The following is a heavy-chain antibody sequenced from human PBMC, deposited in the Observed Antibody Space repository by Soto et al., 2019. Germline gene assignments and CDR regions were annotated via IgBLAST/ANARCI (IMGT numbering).Heavy chain of an antibody. V-gene: IGHV1-8*01. J-gene: IGHJ5*02. CDR1: GYAFINHN. Sequence: QVQLVQSGAEVKKPGASVRVSRKASGYAFINHNINWVRQATGQGLEWMGWMNPKSGNTGYAQKFQGRVTMTRSTSISTAYMELTSLTSEDTAVYYCARDIILEPAASNWFDPWGQGTLVTVSS. D-gene: IGHD2-2*01. CDR2: MNPKSGNT. CDR3: ARDIILEPAASNWFDP.